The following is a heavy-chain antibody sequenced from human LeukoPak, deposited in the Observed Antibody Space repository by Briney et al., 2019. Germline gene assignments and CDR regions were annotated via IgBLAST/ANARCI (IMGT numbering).Heavy chain of an antibody. J-gene: IGHJ4*02. D-gene: IGHD3-3*01. CDR1: GGSFSGYY. CDR2: INHSGST. Sequence: SKTLSLTCAVYGGSFSGYYWSWIRQPPGKGLEWIGEINHSGSTNYNPSLKSRVTISVDTSKNQFSLKLSSVTAADTAVYYCARESRITIFGVVILFDYWGQGTLVTVSS. V-gene: IGHV4-34*01. CDR3: ARESRITIFGVVILFDY.